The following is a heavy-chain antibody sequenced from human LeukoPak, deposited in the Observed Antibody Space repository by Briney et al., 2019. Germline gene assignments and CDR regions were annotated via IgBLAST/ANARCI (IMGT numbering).Heavy chain of an antibody. J-gene: IGHJ3*02. D-gene: IGHD6-6*01. CDR1: GYSFTNYW. V-gene: IGHV5-51*01. CDR2: IYPGDSDT. CDR3: ARPPSSSSAWNDAFDI. Sequence: GESLKISCKGSGYSFTNYWIGWVRQMPGKGLEWMGIIYPGDSDTRYSPSFQGQVTISADKSISTAYLQWSSLKASDTAMYYCARPPSSSSAWNDAFDIWGQGTMVTVSS.